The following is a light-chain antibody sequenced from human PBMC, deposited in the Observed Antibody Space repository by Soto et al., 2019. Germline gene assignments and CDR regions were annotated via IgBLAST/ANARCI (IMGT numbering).Light chain of an antibody. CDR2: DVS. J-gene: IGLJ2*01. CDR3: SSYTNSRGVV. Sequence: QSALTQPASVSGSPGQSITISCTGTSSDVGTYNYVSWYQQHPGKAPKLMIYDVSNRPSGVSNHFSGSKSGNTASLTISGLQAEDEADYYCSSYTNSRGVVFGGGTKLTVL. V-gene: IGLV2-14*01. CDR1: SSDVGTYNY.